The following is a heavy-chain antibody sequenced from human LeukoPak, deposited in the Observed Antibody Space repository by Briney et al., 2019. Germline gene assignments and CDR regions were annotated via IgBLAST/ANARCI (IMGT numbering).Heavy chain of an antibody. V-gene: IGHV3-23*01. CDR1: GFALDTNA. D-gene: IGHD4-23*01. J-gene: IGHJ4*02. CDR2: ISRSGADA. CDR3: VRDQESAVNSRVDN. Sequence: PGGSLRLSCAASGFALDTNAMSWVRQAPGKGLEWVSVISRSGADAYYADSVKGRFTISRDNSKNTLFLQMNSLRAEDTAVYYCVRDQESAVNSRVDNWGQGTLVTVSS.